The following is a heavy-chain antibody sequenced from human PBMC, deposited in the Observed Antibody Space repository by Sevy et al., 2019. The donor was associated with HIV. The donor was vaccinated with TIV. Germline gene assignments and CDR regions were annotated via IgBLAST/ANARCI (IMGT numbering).Heavy chain of an antibody. CDR2: IAHDGNYR. J-gene: IGHJ6*02. CDR1: GFTFSTYD. V-gene: IGHV3-30*18. CDR3: AKNRPPGGSYFSRHGMDV. D-gene: IGHD3-16*01. Sequence: GGSLRLSCTASGFTFSTYDIHWVRQAPGKGLEWVAIIAHDGNYRYYSDSVRGRFSMSRDNSKKTAYLQMSGRSVEETAVYYCAKNRPPGGSYFSRHGMDVWGRGTTVTVSS.